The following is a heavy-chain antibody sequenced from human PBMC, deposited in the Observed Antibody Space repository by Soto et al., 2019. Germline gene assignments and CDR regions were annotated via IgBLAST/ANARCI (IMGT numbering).Heavy chain of an antibody. J-gene: IGHJ6*02. V-gene: IGHV4-59*01. CDR1: GGSISSYY. CDR3: ARLPVDDYGMDV. CDR2: IYYSGST. D-gene: IGHD5-12*01. Sequence: QVQLQESGPGLVKPSETLSLTCTVSGGSISSYYWSWIRQPPGKGLEWIGYIYYSGSTNYNPSLKSRVTIAVDTSKNQFSLKLSSVPAADTAVYYCARLPVDDYGMDVWGQGTTVTVSS.